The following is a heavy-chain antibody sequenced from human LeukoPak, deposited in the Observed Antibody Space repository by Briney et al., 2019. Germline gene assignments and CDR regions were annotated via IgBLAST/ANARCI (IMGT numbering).Heavy chain of an antibody. CDR2: ISYDGTDK. CDR1: GFTFTSYA. CDR3: ARSVHIGYHDY. D-gene: IGHD2-21*01. V-gene: IGHV3-30*04. Sequence: GGSLRLSCAASGFTFTSYAMHWVRQAPGKGLEWVAVISYDGTDKYYADSVKGRFTISRDNSRNTLYLQMNSLRPEDTAVYFCARSVHIGYHDYWGQGTLVTVSS. J-gene: IGHJ4*02.